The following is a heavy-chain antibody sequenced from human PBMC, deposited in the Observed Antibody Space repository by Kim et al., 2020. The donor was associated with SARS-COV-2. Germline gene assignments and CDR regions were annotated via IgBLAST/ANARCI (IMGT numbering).Heavy chain of an antibody. CDR3: ARGEGIAVAGTGLFGY. J-gene: IGHJ4*02. V-gene: IGHV1-46*01. Sequence: KFQGRVTMTRDTSTSTVYMELSSLRSEDTAVYYCARGEGIAVAGTGLFGYWGQGTLVTVSS. D-gene: IGHD6-19*01.